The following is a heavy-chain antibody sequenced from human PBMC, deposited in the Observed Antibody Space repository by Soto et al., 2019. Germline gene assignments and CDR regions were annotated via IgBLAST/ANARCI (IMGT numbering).Heavy chain of an antibody. CDR3: ATYGGDSGGFEYFKY. V-gene: IGHV3-23*01. J-gene: IGHJ1*01. D-gene: IGHD2-21*02. CDR2: ISGSGDT. Sequence: EVQLLESGGGLVQPGGSLRLSCAASGLTFSSYGMTWVRQAPGKGLEWVSAISGSGDTYNGDSLKGRFTISRDNSKSTLFLQMNSLRAEDTAVYYCATYGGDSGGFEYFKYWGQGTLVTVSS. CDR1: GLTFSSYG.